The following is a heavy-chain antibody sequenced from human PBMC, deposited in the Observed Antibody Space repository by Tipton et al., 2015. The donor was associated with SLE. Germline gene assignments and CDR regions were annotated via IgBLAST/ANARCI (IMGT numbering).Heavy chain of an antibody. D-gene: IGHD2-8*01. CDR3: ATNGQKRGYSYYNMDV. J-gene: IGHJ6*03. CDR2: VDPDDGVT. Sequence: VQLVQSGPEVKKPGATVKISCKVSGYTFTDYYMHWVKEAPGKGLDWLGVVDPDDGVTVYGEKSQGRVTITADTSTDTAYMELTSLTSDDTAVYYCATNGQKRGYSYYNMDVWGQGTAVAVSS. CDR1: GYTFTDYY. V-gene: IGHV1-69-2*01.